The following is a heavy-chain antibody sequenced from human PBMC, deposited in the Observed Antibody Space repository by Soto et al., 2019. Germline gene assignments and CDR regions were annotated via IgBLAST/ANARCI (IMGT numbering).Heavy chain of an antibody. J-gene: IGHJ4*02. CDR2: IKQDGSEK. Sequence: GGSLRLSCAASGFTFSSYWMSWVRQAPGKGLEWVANIKQDGSEKYYVDSVKGRFTISRDNAKNSRYRQMNSLRAEDTAVYYCARVMPLTIVVVPAANDYWGQGTLVTVSS. D-gene: IGHD2-2*01. CDR3: ARVMPLTIVVVPAANDY. V-gene: IGHV3-7*01. CDR1: GFTFSSYW.